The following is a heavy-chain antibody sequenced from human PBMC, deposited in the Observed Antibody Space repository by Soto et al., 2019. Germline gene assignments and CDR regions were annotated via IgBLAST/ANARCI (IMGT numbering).Heavy chain of an antibody. CDR3: ASPTLEDWFDP. V-gene: IGHV4-39*01. CDR1: GGSISSSSYY. J-gene: IGHJ5*02. CDR2: IYYSGST. Sequence: TSETLSLTCTISGGSISSSSYYWGWIRQPPGKGLEWIGSIYYSGSTYYNPSLKSRVTISVDTSKNQFSLKLSSVTAADTAVYYCASPTLEDWFDPWGQGTLVTVSS.